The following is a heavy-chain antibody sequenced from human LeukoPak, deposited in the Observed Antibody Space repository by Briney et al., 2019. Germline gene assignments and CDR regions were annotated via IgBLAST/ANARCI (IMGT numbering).Heavy chain of an antibody. V-gene: IGHV3-23*01. CDR1: GFTFSSYA. CDR2: ISGSGGST. J-gene: IGHJ4*02. CDR3: AKDLQAAIFH. D-gene: IGHD2-2*01. Sequence: GGSLRLSCAASGFTFSSYAMSWVRQAPGKWLEWVSAISGSGGSTYYADSVKGRFTISRDNSKNTLYLQMHSLRAEDTAVYYCAKDLQAAIFHWDQGPLVTVSS.